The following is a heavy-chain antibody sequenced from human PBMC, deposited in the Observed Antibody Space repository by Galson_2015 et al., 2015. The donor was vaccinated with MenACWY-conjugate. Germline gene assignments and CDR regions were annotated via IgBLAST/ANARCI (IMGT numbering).Heavy chain of an antibody. J-gene: IGHJ1*01. CDR2: ISESSSTI. CDR1: GFAFNSYR. Sequence: SLRLSCAASGFAFNSYRMNWVRQAPGKGLEWVSYISESSSTIVYADSVKGRFTISRDNAKNSLYLQMNSLRAEDTAVYYCASRESSSWYRQYFQHWGQGTLVTVSS. CDR3: ASRESSSWYRQYFQH. V-gene: IGHV3-48*01. D-gene: IGHD6-13*01.